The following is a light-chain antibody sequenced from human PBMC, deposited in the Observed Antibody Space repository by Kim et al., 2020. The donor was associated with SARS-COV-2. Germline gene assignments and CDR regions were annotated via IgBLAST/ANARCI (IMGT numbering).Light chain of an antibody. CDR2: YDS. V-gene: IGLV3-21*04. J-gene: IGLJ3*02. CDR3: QVWDSSSDHRV. CDR1: NIGSKR. Sequence: PGKTARITCGGNNIGSKRVHWYQQKPGQAPVLVIYYDSDRPTGIPERFSGSNSGNTATLTISRVEAGEEADYYCQVWDSSSDHRVFGGGTQLTVL.